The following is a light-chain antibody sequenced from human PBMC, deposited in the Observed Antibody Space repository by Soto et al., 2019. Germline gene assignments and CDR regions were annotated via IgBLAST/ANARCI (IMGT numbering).Light chain of an antibody. J-gene: IGKJ2*01. CDR2: GVS. Sequence: EIVLTQSPGTLSLSPGERATLSCRASQNFRNSYLAWYQQKPGQAPSLLIYGVSARATGIPDRFSGSGSGTDFTLTISRLEPEDFAVYYCQQYDTSVYTFGQGTKLEI. CDR3: QQYDTSVYT. CDR1: QNFRNSY. V-gene: IGKV3-20*01.